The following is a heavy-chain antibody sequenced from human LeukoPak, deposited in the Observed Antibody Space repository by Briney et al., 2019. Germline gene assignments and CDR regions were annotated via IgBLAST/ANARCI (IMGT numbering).Heavy chain of an antibody. CDR2: IYHSGST. Sequence: PSQTLSLTCTVSGGSISSGGYYWSWIRQPPGKGLEWIGYIYHSGSTYYNPSLKSRVTISVDRSKNQFSLKLSSVTAADTAVYYCAREKGYSSSSDFQHWGQGTLVTVSS. J-gene: IGHJ1*01. CDR1: GGSISSGGYY. CDR3: AREKGYSSSSDFQH. D-gene: IGHD6-6*01. V-gene: IGHV4-30-2*01.